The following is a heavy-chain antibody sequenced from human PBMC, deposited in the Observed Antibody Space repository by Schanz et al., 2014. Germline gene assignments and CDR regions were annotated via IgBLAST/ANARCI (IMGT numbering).Heavy chain of an antibody. V-gene: IGHV3-72*01. D-gene: IGHD3-10*01. Sequence: EVQLVESGGGLVQPGGSLRLSCAASGFIFSDHYMEWVRQAPGKGLQWVGRTKNKANSYTTEYAASVKGRFTISRDDLKNSMNLQMNSLKTDDTAVYYWVVWFGGIRNDWGRGTLVTVSS. CDR2: TKNKANSYTT. CDR1: GFIFSDHY. J-gene: IGHJ4*02. CDR3: VVWFGGIRND.